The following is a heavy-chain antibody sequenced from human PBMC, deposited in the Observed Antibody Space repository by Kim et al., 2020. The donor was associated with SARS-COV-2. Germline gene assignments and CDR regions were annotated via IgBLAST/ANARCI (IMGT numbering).Heavy chain of an antibody. D-gene: IGHD5-12*01. J-gene: IGHJ5*02. CDR3: ARHGHYSGYDLMFFDP. Sequence: SLTSRVTISVDTSKNQFSLKLSSVTAADTAVYYCARHGHYSGYDLMFFDPWGQGTLVTVSS. V-gene: IGHV4-59*08.